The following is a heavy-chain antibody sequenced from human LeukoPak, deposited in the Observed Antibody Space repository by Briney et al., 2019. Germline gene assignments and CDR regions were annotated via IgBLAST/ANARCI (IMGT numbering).Heavy chain of an antibody. CDR1: GFTFSSYA. J-gene: IGHJ4*02. Sequence: GGSLRLSCAASGFTFSSYAMSWVRQAPGKGLEWVSAISGSGGSTYYADSVKGRFTISRDNSKNTLYLQMNSLRAEDTAVYYCAKYYDILTGYYYDYWGQGTLVTVSS. D-gene: IGHD3-9*01. CDR2: ISGSGGST. CDR3: AKYYDILTGYYYDY. V-gene: IGHV3-23*01.